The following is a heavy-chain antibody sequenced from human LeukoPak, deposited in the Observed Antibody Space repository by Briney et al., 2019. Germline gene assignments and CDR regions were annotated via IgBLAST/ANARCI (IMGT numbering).Heavy chain of an antibody. J-gene: IGHJ4*02. D-gene: IGHD6-6*01. Sequence: PGGSLRLSCAASGFTFSSYAMSWVRQAPGKGLEWVSAISGSGGSTYYADSVKGRFTISRDNSKNTLYLQMNSLRAEDTAVYYCARDGLHIAARRSSYFDYWGQGTLVTVSS. CDR2: ISGSGGST. CDR3: ARDGLHIAARRSSYFDY. V-gene: IGHV3-23*01. CDR1: GFTFSSYA.